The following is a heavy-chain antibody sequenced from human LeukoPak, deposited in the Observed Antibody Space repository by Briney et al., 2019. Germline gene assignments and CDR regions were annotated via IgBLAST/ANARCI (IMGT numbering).Heavy chain of an antibody. CDR2: LNGDNT. Sequence: GGSLRLSCAASGFTFSNFAMSWIRQAPGKGLEWVSALNGDNTYYADSVKGRFTVSRDSSKNTLYLQMNSLTAEDTAVYYCVREATGYSFADYWGQGTLVSVSS. CDR3: VREATGYSFADY. V-gene: IGHV3-23*01. J-gene: IGHJ4*02. D-gene: IGHD1-26*01. CDR1: GFTFSNFA.